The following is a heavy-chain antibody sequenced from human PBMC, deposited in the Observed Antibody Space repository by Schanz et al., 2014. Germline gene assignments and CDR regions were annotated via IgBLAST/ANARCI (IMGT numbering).Heavy chain of an antibody. V-gene: IGHV3-23*01. CDR2: LSGSGSST. CDR1: GFTFNSYA. D-gene: IGHD3-9*01. J-gene: IGHJ4*02. CDR3: AEQIYDDILSGTRN. Sequence: EVQLLESGGGVVQPGRSLRLSCAASGFTFNSYAMSWVRQAPGKGLEWVSALSGSGSSTYYADSVKGRFTISRDNSKNTLYLQMNSLRAEDTTVDYCAEQIYDDILSGTRNWGQGTLVTVSS.